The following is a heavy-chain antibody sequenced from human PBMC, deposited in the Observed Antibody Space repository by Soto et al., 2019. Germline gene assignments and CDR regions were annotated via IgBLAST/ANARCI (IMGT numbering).Heavy chain of an antibody. J-gene: IGHJ4*02. V-gene: IGHV4-4*02. CDR2: IHHSGST. CDR3: ARGGPYDSRGYYAY. Sequence: QVQLQESGPGLVKPSGTLSLTCAVSGGSISSSNWWSWVRQPPGKELEGIEEIHHSGSTNYNPSLKSRVTISEDKSKNQFSLKLSSVTAAETAMYYCARGGPYDSRGYYAYWGQGTLVTVSS. D-gene: IGHD3-22*01. CDR1: GGSISSSNW.